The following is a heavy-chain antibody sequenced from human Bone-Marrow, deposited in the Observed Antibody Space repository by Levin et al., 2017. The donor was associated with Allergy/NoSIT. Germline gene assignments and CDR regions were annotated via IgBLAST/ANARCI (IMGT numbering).Heavy chain of an antibody. CDR3: ASLRWYVDV. CDR1: GGSLSSSSYY. V-gene: IGHV4-39*01. CDR2: VYYSGST. Sequence: SETLSLTCTVSGGSLSSSSYYWGWIRQPPGKGLEWIGSVYYSGSTYYNPSLKSRVTISVDTSKNQFSLKSRSVTGADTAVYYCASLRWYVDVWGRGTLVTVSS. J-gene: IGHJ2*01.